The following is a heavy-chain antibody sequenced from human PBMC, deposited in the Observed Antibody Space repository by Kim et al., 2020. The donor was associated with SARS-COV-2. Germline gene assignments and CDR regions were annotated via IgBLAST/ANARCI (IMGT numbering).Heavy chain of an antibody. V-gene: IGHV3-21*01. Sequence: GGSLRLSCAASGFTFSSCTMNWVRQAQGTGLGWVSSISSSSSYINYANPVKGRLTTSKDNAKNPVYLQMKRLRADETAVYFCARDAPTTVTTLLTNYYYYYGMDVWGQGTTVTVSS. CDR2: ISSSSSYI. CDR3: ARDAPTTVTTLLTNYYYYYGMDV. CDR1: GFTFSSCT. D-gene: IGHD4-17*01. J-gene: IGHJ6*02.